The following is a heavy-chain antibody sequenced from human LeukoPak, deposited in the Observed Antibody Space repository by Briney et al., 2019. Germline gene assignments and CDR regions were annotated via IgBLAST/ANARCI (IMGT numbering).Heavy chain of an antibody. CDR3: AREVSSGWYYFDY. CDR1: GFTFSSYA. Sequence: GRSLRLSCAASGFTFSSYAMHWVRQAPGKGLEWVAVISYDGSNKYYADSVKGRFTISRDNSKNTLYLQMNSPRAEDTAVYYCAREVSSGWYYFDYWGQGTLVTVSS. CDR2: ISYDGSNK. V-gene: IGHV3-30-3*01. D-gene: IGHD6-19*01. J-gene: IGHJ4*02.